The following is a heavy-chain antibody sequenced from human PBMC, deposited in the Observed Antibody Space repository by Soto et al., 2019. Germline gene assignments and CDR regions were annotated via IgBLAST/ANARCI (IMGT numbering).Heavy chain of an antibody. J-gene: IGHJ6*02. V-gene: IGHV3-23*01. D-gene: IGHD1-7*01. CDR2: ISGSGDTT. Sequence: EVQLLESGGDLVQSGGSLILSCAASGFTFSNYVMSWVRQAPGKGLEWVSGISGSGDTTYYADSVKGRFTISRDNAKNTLNLQINSLRAEDTAVYYCGFGTTHYFYGMDVWGQGTTVTVSS. CDR1: GFTFSNYV. CDR3: GFGTTHYFYGMDV.